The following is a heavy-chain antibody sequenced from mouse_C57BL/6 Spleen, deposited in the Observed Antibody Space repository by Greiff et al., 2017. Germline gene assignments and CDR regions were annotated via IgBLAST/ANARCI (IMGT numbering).Heavy chain of an antibody. Sequence: EVHLVESGGGLVKPGGSLKLSCAASGFTFSDYGMHWVRQAPEKGLEWVAYISSGSSTIYYADTVKGRFPISRDNSKNTLFLQMTSLRSEDTAMYYCAGMNYEVDYWGQGTTLTVSS. CDR3: AGMNYEVDY. V-gene: IGHV5-17*01. CDR2: ISSGSSTI. J-gene: IGHJ2*01. CDR1: GFTFSDYG. D-gene: IGHD1-1*01.